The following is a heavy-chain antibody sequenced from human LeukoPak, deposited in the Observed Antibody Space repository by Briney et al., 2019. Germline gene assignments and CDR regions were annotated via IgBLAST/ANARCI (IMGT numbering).Heavy chain of an antibody. J-gene: IGHJ4*02. CDR1: GGSISSGNW. Sequence: SSETLSLTCAVSGGSISSGNWWSWVRQPPGKGLEWIGEIYHSGSTNYNSSLKSRVTISVDNSKNQFSLKLTSVTAADTAMYFCARSAPGRAAPFDYWGQGTLVTVSS. CDR2: IYHSGST. V-gene: IGHV4-4*02. D-gene: IGHD6-13*01. CDR3: ARSAPGRAAPFDY.